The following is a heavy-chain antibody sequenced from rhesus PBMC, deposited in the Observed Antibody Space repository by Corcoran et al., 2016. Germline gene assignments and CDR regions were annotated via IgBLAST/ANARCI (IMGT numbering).Heavy chain of an antibody. J-gene: IGHJ4*01. CDR1: GGSISRSNW. CDR3: AREGRIYSLFDY. D-gene: IGHD2-27*01. CDR2: IYGGSCST. V-gene: IGHV4-93*01. Sequence: QVQLQESGPAVVKPSETLSLTCAVSGGSISRSNWWSWIRQSPGKGLVWIGQIYGGSCSTYYTPYLNSRVTVSKDTSKNQFSLKLSSVTAADTAVYYCAREGRIYSLFDYWGQGVLVTVSS.